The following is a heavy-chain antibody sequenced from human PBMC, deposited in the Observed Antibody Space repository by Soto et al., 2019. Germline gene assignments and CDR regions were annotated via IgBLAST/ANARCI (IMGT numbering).Heavy chain of an antibody. V-gene: IGHV3-21*01. J-gene: IGHJ6*02. CDR1: GFTFSSYS. CDR3: ARVAYYYDSSGAQYYYYGMDV. D-gene: IGHD3-22*01. Sequence: PVGSLRLSCAASGFTFSSYSMNWVRQAPGKGLEWVSSISSSSSYIYYADSVKGRFTISRDNAKNSLYLQMNSLRAEDTAVYYCARVAYYYDSSGAQYYYYGMDVWGQGTTVTVSS. CDR2: ISSSSSYI.